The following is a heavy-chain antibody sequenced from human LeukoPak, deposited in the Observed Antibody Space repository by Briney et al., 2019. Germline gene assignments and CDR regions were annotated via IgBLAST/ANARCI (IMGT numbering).Heavy chain of an antibody. D-gene: IGHD3-16*02. Sequence: GASVKVSCKASGYTFTSYAMNWVRQAPGQGLEWMGWINPNSGGTNYAQKFQGRVTMTRDTSISTAYMELSRLRSDDTAVYYCARAPSIRVITNFDYWGQGTLVTVSS. V-gene: IGHV1-2*02. CDR3: ARAPSIRVITNFDY. CDR2: INPNSGGT. CDR1: GYTFTSYA. J-gene: IGHJ4*02.